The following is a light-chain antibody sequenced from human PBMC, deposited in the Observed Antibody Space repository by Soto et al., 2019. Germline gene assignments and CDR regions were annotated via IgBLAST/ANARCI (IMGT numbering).Light chain of an antibody. CDR1: SSNIGSNT. V-gene: IGLV1-44*01. J-gene: IGLJ1*01. Sequence: QLVLTQAPSASGTPGQRVTISCSGSSSNIGSNTVNWYQQLPGTAPKLLIYSNNQRPSGVPDRLSGSKSGTSASLAISGLQSEDEADYYCAAWDDSLNGYVFGTGTKVTVL. CDR2: SNN. CDR3: AAWDDSLNGYV.